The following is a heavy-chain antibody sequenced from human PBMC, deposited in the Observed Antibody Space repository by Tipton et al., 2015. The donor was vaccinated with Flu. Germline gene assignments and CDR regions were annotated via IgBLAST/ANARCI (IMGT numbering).Heavy chain of an antibody. D-gene: IGHD1-14*01. V-gene: IGHV3-74*01. CDR3: ARGGSRPLDY. J-gene: IGHJ4*02. Sequence: LSLTCAASGFTFSSYWMHWVRQAPGKGLVWVSRINSDGSSTSYADSVKGRFTISRDNAKNTLYLQMNSLRADDTAVYYCARGGSRPLDYWGQGTLVTVSS. CDR1: GFTFSSYW. CDR2: INSDGSST.